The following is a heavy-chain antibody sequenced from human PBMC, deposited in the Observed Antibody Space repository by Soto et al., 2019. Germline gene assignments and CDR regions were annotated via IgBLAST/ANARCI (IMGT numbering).Heavy chain of an antibody. J-gene: IGHJ2*01. CDR1: GYSLSSGYY. Sequence: PSETLSLTCTVSGYSLSSGYYWGWIRQAPGKGLEWVGSLYHSGDTCYNPALKGRVMISVDSSKNQFSLKLSSATAADTAVYYCACLRHPPWYFDLWGPGSLVTVSS. CDR2: LYHSGDT. V-gene: IGHV4-38-2*02. CDR3: ACLRHPPWYFDL.